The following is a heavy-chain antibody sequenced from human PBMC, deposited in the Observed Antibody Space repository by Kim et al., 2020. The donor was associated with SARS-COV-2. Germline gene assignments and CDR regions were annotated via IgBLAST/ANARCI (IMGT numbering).Heavy chain of an antibody. CDR1: GGSISSGGYY. Sequence: SETLSLTCTVSGGSISSGGYYWSWIRQHPGKGLEWIGYIYYSGSTYYNPSLKSRVTMSVDTSKNQFSLKLSSVTAADTAVYYCARAMGITIFGVGIVNWFDPWGQGTLVTVSS. J-gene: IGHJ5*02. D-gene: IGHD3-3*01. CDR2: IYYSGST. V-gene: IGHV4-31*03. CDR3: ARAMGITIFGVGIVNWFDP.